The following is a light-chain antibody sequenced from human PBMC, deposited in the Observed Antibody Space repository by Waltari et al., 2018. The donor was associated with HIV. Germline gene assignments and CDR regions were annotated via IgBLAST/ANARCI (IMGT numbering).Light chain of an antibody. CDR2: GNT. CDR1: SPHIGPNYD. Sequence: QSVLTQPPSVSGAPGQNVTVSCPGRSPHIGPNYDVHWYQFLPGEVPKLLIYGNTIRPAGVPGRFSGSSSGTSASLAITGLQPADEADYYCQSYDNTVNGWVFGGGTRVTV. J-gene: IGLJ3*02. CDR3: QSYDNTVNGWV. V-gene: IGLV1-40*01.